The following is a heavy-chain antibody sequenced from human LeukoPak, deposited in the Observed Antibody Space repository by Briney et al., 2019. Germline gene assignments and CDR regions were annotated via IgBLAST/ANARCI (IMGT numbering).Heavy chain of an antibody. Sequence: GGSLRPSCTVSGFTLSSYEMSWIRQAPGKGLEWVSSIDYDGGSGHYADSVKGRFTISRDNSNNTLFLHLHSLRGEDTAVYYCTRNSGWYGLSWGQGTLVTVSS. CDR3: TRNSGWYGLS. V-gene: IGHV3-23*01. J-gene: IGHJ1*01. CDR2: IDYDGGSG. D-gene: IGHD6-19*01. CDR1: GFTLSSYE.